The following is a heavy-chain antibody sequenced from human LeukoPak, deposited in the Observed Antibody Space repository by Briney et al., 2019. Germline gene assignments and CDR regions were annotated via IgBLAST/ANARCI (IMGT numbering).Heavy chain of an antibody. CDR2: ISGSGGST. J-gene: IGHJ4*02. D-gene: IGHD1-26*01. Sequence: PGGSLRPSCAASGFTFSSYAMSWVRQAPGKGLEWVSAISGSGGSTYYADSVKGRFTISRDNSKNTLYLQMNSLRAEDTAVYYCAKVPSGSIAQLDYWGQGTLVTVSS. V-gene: IGHV3-23*01. CDR1: GFTFSSYA. CDR3: AKVPSGSIAQLDY.